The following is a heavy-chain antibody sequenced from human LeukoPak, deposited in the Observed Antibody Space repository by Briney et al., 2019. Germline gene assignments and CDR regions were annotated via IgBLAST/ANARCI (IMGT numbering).Heavy chain of an antibody. CDR1: GYTFTSYG. CDR3: ARDRTDDYVWGSYRYTNYDY. Sequence: GASVKVSCKASGYTFTSYGISWVRQAPGQGLEWMGWISAYNGNTNYAQKLQGRVTMTTDTSTSTAYMELRSLSSDDTAVYYCARDRTDDYVWGSYRYTNYDYWGQGTLVTVSS. CDR2: ISAYNGNT. D-gene: IGHD3-16*02. V-gene: IGHV1-18*01. J-gene: IGHJ4*02.